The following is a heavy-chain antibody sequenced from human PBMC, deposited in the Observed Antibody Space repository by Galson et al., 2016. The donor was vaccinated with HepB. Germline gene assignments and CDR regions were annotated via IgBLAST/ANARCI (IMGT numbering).Heavy chain of an antibody. CDR3: ARDGDYEVNAFDV. J-gene: IGHJ3*01. CDR2: INADNGYT. V-gene: IGHV1-3*01. CDR1: GYTFTING. D-gene: IGHD3-16*01. Sequence: SVKVSCKASGYTFTINGLHWVRQAPGQGLEWMAWINADNGYTRYSQRFQDRLTITRDTSASTAYMELSSLRSEDTAVYHCARDGDYEVNAFDVWGQGTMVRVSS.